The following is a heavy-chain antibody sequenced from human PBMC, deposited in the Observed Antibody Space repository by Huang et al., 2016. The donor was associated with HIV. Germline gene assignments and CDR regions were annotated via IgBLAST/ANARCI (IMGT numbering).Heavy chain of an antibody. CDR1: GFAFSNNA. D-gene: IGHD3-22*01. Sequence: EVQLLESGGGLVQPGGSLRLSCAASGFAFSNNAMSWVRHAPGKGREGVSGVVGSGGSTYYADSVKGRFTISRENSKNTLYLQRNSLTAEDTAVYFCAKYVHESRGHYIQAFDHWGQGTLVTVSS. CDR2: VVGSGGST. J-gene: IGHJ4*02. V-gene: IGHV3-23*01. CDR3: AKYVHESRGHYIQAFDH.